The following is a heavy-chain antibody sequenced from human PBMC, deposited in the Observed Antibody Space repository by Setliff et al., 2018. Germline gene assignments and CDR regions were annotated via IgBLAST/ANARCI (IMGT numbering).Heavy chain of an antibody. Sequence: PGESLKISCRGSGYTFSDYWIGWVRQMPGKGLEWMGIIYPGDSDTRYSPSFQGQVTFSADKSISTAYLQWSGLKASGTATYYCARVVGADGIGIDYWGQGTVVTVSS. V-gene: IGHV5-51*01. CDR1: GYTFSDYW. D-gene: IGHD2-15*01. CDR3: ARVVGADGIGIDY. J-gene: IGHJ4*02. CDR2: IYPGDSDT.